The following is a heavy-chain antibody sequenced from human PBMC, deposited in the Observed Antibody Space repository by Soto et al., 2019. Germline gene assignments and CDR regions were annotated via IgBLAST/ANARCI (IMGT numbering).Heavy chain of an antibody. CDR1: GFIFNNYA. V-gene: IGHV3-23*01. J-gene: IGHJ4*02. CDR2: VTASGGGT. Sequence: PGGSLRLSCAASGFIFNNYAMTWVRQAPGKELEWVSTVTASGGGTFYANSVKGRFTISRDNSRNTLHLQMSSLRVEDTALYYCAKALVPALTAKFGYWGQGTPVTVSS. CDR3: AKALVPALTAKFGY. D-gene: IGHD5-18*01.